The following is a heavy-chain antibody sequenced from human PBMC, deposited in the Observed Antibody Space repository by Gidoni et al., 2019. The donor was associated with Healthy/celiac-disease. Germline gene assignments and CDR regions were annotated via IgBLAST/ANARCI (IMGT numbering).Heavy chain of an antibody. CDR3: AKDLYYDILTGYNYYYGMDV. V-gene: IGHV3-30*02. Sequence: QVQLVESGGGVVQPGGSLRLPCAASGFTFSSYSMHWGRQDTGKGLVCGAFIRDDGSNKYYADSGKGRFTISRDNSKNTRYLQMNSLRAEDTAVYYCAKDLYYDILTGYNYYYGMDVWGQGTTVTVSS. D-gene: IGHD3-9*01. J-gene: IGHJ6*02. CDR1: GFTFSSYS. CDR2: IRDDGSNK.